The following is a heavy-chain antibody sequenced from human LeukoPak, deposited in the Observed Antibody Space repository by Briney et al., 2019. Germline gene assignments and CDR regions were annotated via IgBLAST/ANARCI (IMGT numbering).Heavy chain of an antibody. D-gene: IGHD6-13*01. J-gene: IGHJ6*02. CDR3: AKDLAAAGYYYGMDV. Sequence: PGGSLRLSCAASGFTFDDYAVHWVRQAPGKGLEWVSGISWNSGSIGYADSVKGRFTISRDNAKNSLYLQMNSLRAEDTALYYCAKDLAAAGYYYGMDVWGQGTTVTVSS. CDR2: ISWNSGSI. V-gene: IGHV3-9*01. CDR1: GFTFDDYA.